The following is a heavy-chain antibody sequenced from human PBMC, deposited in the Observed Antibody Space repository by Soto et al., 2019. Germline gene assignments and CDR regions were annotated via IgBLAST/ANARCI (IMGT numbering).Heavy chain of an antibody. CDR2: ISPGSGNI. D-gene: IGHD2-2*01. CDR3: ARDLMYTSSPDSWFDP. J-gene: IGHJ5*02. Sequence: QVQLVQSGVEVTKPGASVRVSCKTSGYTFVSYGINWVRQAPGQGLEWVGWISPGSGNIIYAQKFQGRVTLTTDTSTSTGFMDLRSLRCDDTAVYYCARDLMYTSSPDSWFDPWGQGTLVTFS. CDR1: GYTFVSYG. V-gene: IGHV1-18*01.